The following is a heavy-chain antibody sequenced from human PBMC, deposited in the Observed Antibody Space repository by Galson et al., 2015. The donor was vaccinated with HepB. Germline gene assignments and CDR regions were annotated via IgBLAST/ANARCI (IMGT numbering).Heavy chain of an antibody. V-gene: IGHV3-49*04. J-gene: IGHJ6*02. CDR3: TRDPRERVRGVPYYYYGMDV. D-gene: IGHD3-10*01. CDR2: IRSKAYGGTT. CDR1: GFTFGDYA. Sequence: SLRLSCAASGFTFGDYAMSWVRQAPGKGLEWVGFIRSKAYGGTTEYAASVKGRFTISGDDSKSIAYLQMNSLKTEDTAVYYCTRDPRERVRGVPYYYYGMDVWGQGTTVTVSS.